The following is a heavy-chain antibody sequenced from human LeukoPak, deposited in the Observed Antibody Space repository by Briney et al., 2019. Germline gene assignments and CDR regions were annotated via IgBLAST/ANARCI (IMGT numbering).Heavy chain of an antibody. CDR1: GYTFTSYG. V-gene: IGHV1-3*03. Sequence: ASVKVSCKASGYTFTSYGISWVRQAPGQRLEWMGWINAGNGNTKYSQEFQGRVTITRDTSASTAYMELSSLRSEDMAVYYCARGRYFDWLSGDAFDIWGQGTMVTVSS. CDR2: INAGNGNT. J-gene: IGHJ3*02. CDR3: ARGRYFDWLSGDAFDI. D-gene: IGHD3-9*01.